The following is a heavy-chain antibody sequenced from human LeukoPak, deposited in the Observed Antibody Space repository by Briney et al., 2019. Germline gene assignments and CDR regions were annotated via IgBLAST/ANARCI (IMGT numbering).Heavy chain of an antibody. CDR3: TTGTDGSFGI. D-gene: IGHD3-10*01. V-gene: IGHV3-23*01. Sequence: GGSLRPSCAASGFTFTNYGMTWVRQAPGKGLEWVSGVTTSGYNTYYADSVKGRFTISRDNTKSTLFLQMNSLQTEDTAVYYCTTGTDGSFGIWGQGTMVTVSS. J-gene: IGHJ3*02. CDR1: GFTFTNYG. CDR2: VTTSGYNT.